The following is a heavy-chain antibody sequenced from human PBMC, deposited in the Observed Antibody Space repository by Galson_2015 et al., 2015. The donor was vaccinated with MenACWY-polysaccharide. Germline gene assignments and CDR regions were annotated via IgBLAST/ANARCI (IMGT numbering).Heavy chain of an antibody. CDR1: GFTFSTYS. CDR2: ISSSSSYI. J-gene: IGHJ6*03. CDR3: ARDGSYYYMDV. Sequence: SLRLSCAASGFTFSTYSMNWVRQAPGKGLEWVSSISSSSSYIYYADSVKGRFTISRDNAKNSLYLQMNSLRAEDTAVYYCARDGSYYYMDVWGKGTTVTVSS. V-gene: IGHV3-21*01.